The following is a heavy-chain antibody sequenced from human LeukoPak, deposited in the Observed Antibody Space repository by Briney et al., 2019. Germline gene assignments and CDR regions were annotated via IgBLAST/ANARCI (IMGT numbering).Heavy chain of an antibody. CDR2: IYHTGSN. CDR1: GGSVSSADYY. D-gene: IGHD1-26*01. J-gene: IGHJ4*02. Sequence: SETLSLTCTVSGGSVSSADYYWSWIRHPPGKALEWIGYIYHTGSNNYKYSLESRVTISVDMSKNQFSLKLNSVTAADTAVYYCVRRLASGDYHPLGWGQGTLVTVSS. CDR3: VRRLASGDYHPLG. V-gene: IGHV4-61*08.